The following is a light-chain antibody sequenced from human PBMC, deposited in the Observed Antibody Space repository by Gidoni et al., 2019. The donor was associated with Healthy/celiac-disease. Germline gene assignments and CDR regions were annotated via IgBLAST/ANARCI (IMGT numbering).Light chain of an antibody. Sequence: QSVLTQPPSVSGAPGQRVTISCTGSSSNIGAGYDVHWYQQLPGTAPKLLIYGNSNRPSGVPDRFSGSKSGTSASRAITGLQAEDEADYYCQPYDSSLSGYVVFGGGTKLTVL. CDR1: SSNIGAGYD. J-gene: IGLJ2*01. CDR3: QPYDSSLSGYVV. V-gene: IGLV1-40*01. CDR2: GNS.